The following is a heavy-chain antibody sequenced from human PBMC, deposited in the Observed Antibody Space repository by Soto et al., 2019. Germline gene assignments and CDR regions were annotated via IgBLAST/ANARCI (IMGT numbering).Heavy chain of an antibody. CDR1: GGTFSSYA. V-gene: IGHV1-69*06. CDR3: ARDGKYCGGDCFLNWFDP. J-gene: IGHJ5*02. D-gene: IGHD2-21*02. CDR2: IIPIFGTA. Sequence: SVKVSCKASGGTFSSYAISWVRQAPGQGLEWMGGIIPIFGTANYAQKFQGRVTITADKSTSTAYMELSSLRSEDTAVYYCARDGKYCGGDCFLNWFDPWGQGTLVTVSS.